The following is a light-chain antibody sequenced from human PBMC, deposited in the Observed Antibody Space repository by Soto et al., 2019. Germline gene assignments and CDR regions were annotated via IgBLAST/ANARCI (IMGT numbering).Light chain of an antibody. CDR2: AAS. CDR1: QDIRKD. Sequence: AIQMTQSPSSLSASVGDRVTITCRASQDIRKDLGWYQQRPGKAPKLLISAASSLQSGVPSRFRGSGSGTDFTLTISSLQPQDFATYYCLQAYTFPFTFGPGTKLDIK. J-gene: IGKJ3*01. V-gene: IGKV1-6*01. CDR3: LQAYTFPFT.